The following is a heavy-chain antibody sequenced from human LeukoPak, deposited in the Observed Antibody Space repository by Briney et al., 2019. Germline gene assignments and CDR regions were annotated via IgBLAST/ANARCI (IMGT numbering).Heavy chain of an antibody. CDR1: GGSISNYY. J-gene: IGHJ4*02. D-gene: IGHD1-26*01. CDR3: ASSRGVGATTN. Sequence: SETLSLTCTVSGGSISNYYWSWIRQPPGKGLEWIGYIYYSGSTNYNPSLKSRVTISVDTSKNQFSLKLSSVTAADTAVYYCASSRGVGATTNWGQGTLVTVSS. CDR2: IYYSGST. V-gene: IGHV4-59*01.